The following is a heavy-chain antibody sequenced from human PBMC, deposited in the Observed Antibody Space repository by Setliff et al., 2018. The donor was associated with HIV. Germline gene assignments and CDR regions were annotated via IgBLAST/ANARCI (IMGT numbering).Heavy chain of an antibody. D-gene: IGHD6-6*01. CDR3: ARCIAARRFDY. J-gene: IGHJ4*02. Sequence: PSETLSLTCTVSGASISSAIYYWGWIRQPPGKGLEWIGTVYYSGNTYYNPSLKRRITISVDTSKNQFSLKLSSVTAADTAVYYCARCIAARRFDYWGQGTLVTVSS. V-gene: IGHV4-39*01. CDR1: GASISSAIYY. CDR2: VYYSGNT.